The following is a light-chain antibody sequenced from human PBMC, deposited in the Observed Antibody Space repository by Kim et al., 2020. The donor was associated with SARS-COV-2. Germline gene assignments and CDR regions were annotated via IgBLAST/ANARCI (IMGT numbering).Light chain of an antibody. CDR1: SSNIGINY. CDR2: DNK. V-gene: IGLV1-51*01. CDR3: GTWDNSLSAYV. J-gene: IGLJ1*01. Sequence: QKVTIPCSGSSSNIGINYVSAYQHLPGTAPKLLISDNKKGPSGIPDRFSGSKSGTSATLAITGLQTGDEADYYCGTWDNSLSAYVFGTGTKVTVL.